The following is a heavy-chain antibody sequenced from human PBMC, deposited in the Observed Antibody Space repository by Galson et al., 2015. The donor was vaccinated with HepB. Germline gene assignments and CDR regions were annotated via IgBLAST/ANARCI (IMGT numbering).Heavy chain of an antibody. CDR3: AKVEYDFWSGYFDY. V-gene: IGHV3-23*01. D-gene: IGHD3-3*01. Sequence: SLRLSCAASGFTFSSYSMSWVRQAPGKGLEWVSAISGSGGSTCYADSVKGRFTISRDNSKNTLYLQMNSLRAEDTAVYYCAKVEYDFWSGYFDYWGQGTLVTVSS. CDR1: GFTFSSYS. J-gene: IGHJ4*02. CDR2: ISGSGGST.